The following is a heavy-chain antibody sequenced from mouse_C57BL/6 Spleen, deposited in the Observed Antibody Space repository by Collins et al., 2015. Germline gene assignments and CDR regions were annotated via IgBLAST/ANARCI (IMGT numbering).Heavy chain of an antibody. Sequence: QIHLVQSGPELKKPGETVKISCKASGYTFTTYGMSWVKQAPGKGLKWMGWINTYSGVPTYAADFKERFAFSLETSASTAYLQINNLKNEDTATYFCASGGTSDWYFDVWGTGTTVTVSS. CDR1: GYTFTTYG. J-gene: IGHJ1*03. V-gene: IGHV9-3*01. CDR2: INTYSGVP. CDR3: ASGGTSDWYFDV. D-gene: IGHD2-14*01.